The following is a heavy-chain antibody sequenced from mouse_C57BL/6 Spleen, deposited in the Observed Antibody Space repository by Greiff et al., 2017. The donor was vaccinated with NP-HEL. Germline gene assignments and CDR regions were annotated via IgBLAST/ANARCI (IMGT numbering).Heavy chain of an antibody. CDR2: INPNNGGT. CDR1: GYTFTDYY. CDR3: ASGYGSSYGYAMDY. V-gene: IGHV1-26*01. D-gene: IGHD1-1*01. J-gene: IGHJ4*01. Sequence: EVQLQQSGPELVKPGASVKISCKASGYTFTDYYMNWVKQSHGKSLEWIGDINPNNGGTSYNQKFKGKATLTVDKSSSTAYMELRSLTSEDSAVYYCASGYGSSYGYAMDYWGQGTSVTVSS.